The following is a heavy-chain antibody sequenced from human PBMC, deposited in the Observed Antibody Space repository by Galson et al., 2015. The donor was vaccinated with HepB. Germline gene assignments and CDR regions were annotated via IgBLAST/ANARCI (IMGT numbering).Heavy chain of an antibody. V-gene: IGHV3-7*03. CDR3: ARDKAQSGGASLFDY. J-gene: IGHJ4*02. D-gene: IGHD3-16*01. Sequence: SLRLSCATSGFSFSRYWMSWVRQAPGKGLEWVANIKEDGSEQYYVDSVKGRFTITRDNAKNSLYLQMNSLRAEDTAFYYCARDKAQSGGASLFDYWGQGTLVTVSS. CDR1: GFSFSRYW. CDR2: IKEDGSEQ.